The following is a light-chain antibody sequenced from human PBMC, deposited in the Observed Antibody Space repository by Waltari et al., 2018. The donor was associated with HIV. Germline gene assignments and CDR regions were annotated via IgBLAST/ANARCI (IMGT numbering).Light chain of an antibody. V-gene: IGLV1-40*01. J-gene: IGLJ3*02. CDR1: SSNIAAGYD. CDR3: QSYDSSLSGWV. Sequence: QSVLTQPPSVSGAPGQRVTISCTGSSSNIAAGYDVPRYQQLPGTAPKLLIYDNSNRPSGVPDRFSGSKSGTSASLAITGLQAEDEADYYCQSYDSSLSGWVFGGGTKLTVL. CDR2: DNS.